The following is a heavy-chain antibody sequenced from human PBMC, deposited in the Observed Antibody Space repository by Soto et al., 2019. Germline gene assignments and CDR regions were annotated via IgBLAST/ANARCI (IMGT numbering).Heavy chain of an antibody. Sequence: SETLSLTCVVSGGSITSYHWSWIRQFPGKGLEWIAYTAYTGNTNYNPSLKSRVTISVDTSKNQFSLKLSSVTAADTPVYYCARGSFDFWSGYYKLGNWFDPWGQGTLVTVSS. CDR2: TAYTGNT. CDR3: ARGSFDFWSGYYKLGNWFDP. CDR1: GGSITSYH. J-gene: IGHJ5*02. D-gene: IGHD3-3*01. V-gene: IGHV4-59*12.